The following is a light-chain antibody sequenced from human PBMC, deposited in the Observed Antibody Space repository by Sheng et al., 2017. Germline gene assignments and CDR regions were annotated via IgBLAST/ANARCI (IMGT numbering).Light chain of an antibody. CDR1: QSVSSY. CDR3: QQRSNWGLT. V-gene: IGKV3-11*01. CDR2: DAS. J-gene: IGKJ4*01. Sequence: EIVLTQSPATLSLSPGERATLSCRASQSVSSYLAWYQQKPGQAPRLLIYDASNRATGIPARFSGSGSGTDFTLTISSLEPEDFAVYYCQQRSNWGLTFGGGTKVEDQT.